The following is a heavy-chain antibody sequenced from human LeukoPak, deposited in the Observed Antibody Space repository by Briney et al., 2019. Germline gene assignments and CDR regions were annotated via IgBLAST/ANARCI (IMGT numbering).Heavy chain of an antibody. D-gene: IGHD2-15*01. J-gene: IGHJ4*02. Sequence: GASVKVSCKASGYTFTGYYMHWVRQAPGQGLEWMGWINPNSGGTNYAQKFQGWVTMTRDTSISTAYMELSRLRSDDTAVYYCAVGYCSGGSCYSHGYWGQGTLVTVSS. CDR3: AVGYCSGGSCYSHGY. V-gene: IGHV1-2*04. CDR2: INPNSGGT. CDR1: GYTFTGYY.